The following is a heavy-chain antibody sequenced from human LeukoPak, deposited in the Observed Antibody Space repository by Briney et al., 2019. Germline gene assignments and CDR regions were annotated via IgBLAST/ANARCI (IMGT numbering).Heavy chain of an antibody. CDR3: AREHGSGSYYNVHAFDI. CDR2: INHSGST. V-gene: IGHV4-34*01. J-gene: IGHJ3*02. CDR1: GGSFSNYY. Sequence: SETLSLTCAVYGGSFSNYYWSWIRQPPGKGLEWIGEINHSGSTNCNPSLKSRVTISVDTSKNQFSLKLSSVTAADTAVYYCAREHGSGSYYNVHAFDIWGQGTMVTVSS. D-gene: IGHD3-10*01.